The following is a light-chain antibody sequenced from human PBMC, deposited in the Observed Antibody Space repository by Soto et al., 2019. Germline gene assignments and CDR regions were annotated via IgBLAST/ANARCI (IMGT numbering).Light chain of an antibody. J-gene: IGLJ2*01. CDR3: QSFDSSLSGAL. CDR1: SSNIGAGYD. Sequence: QSALTQPPSVSGAPGQTVTISYTGSSSNIGAGYDVHWYRQVPGTAPKVLIYADTNRPSGVPGRFSASKSGTSASLAITGLQAEDEADYYCQSFDSSLSGALFGGGTKVTVL. CDR2: ADT. V-gene: IGLV1-40*01.